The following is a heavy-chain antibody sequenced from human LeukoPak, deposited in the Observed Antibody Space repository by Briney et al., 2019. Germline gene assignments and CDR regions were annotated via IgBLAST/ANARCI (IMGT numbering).Heavy chain of an antibody. CDR3: ARYCSTTSCHFYGMDV. Sequence: SLRLSCAASGFTFSTFEMTWVRQAPGKGLEWVSYISSRESTKYYADSVKGRFTISRDNAKNAVYLQMNSLRAEDTAVYYCARYCSTTSCHFYGMDVWGRGTSVTVSS. J-gene: IGHJ6*02. V-gene: IGHV3-48*03. D-gene: IGHD2-2*01. CDR1: GFTFSTFE. CDR2: ISSRESTK.